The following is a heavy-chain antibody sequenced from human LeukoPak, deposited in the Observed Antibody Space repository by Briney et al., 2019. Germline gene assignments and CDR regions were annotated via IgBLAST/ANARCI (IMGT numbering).Heavy chain of an antibody. Sequence: GGSLRLSCAASGFTFSSYGMSWVRQAPGKGLEWVSAISGSGGSTYYADSVKGRFTISGDNSKNTLYLQMNSLRAEDTAVYYCAKDHRAVAGTLDYWGQGTLVTVSS. CDR2: ISGSGGST. CDR1: GFTFSSYG. CDR3: AKDHRAVAGTLDY. V-gene: IGHV3-23*01. D-gene: IGHD6-19*01. J-gene: IGHJ4*02.